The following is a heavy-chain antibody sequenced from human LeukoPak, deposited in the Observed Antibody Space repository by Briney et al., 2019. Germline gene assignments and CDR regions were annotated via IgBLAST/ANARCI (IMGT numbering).Heavy chain of an antibody. J-gene: IGHJ6*02. CDR1: GFTFSSYA. V-gene: IGHV3-23*01. D-gene: IGHD1-26*01. Sequence: GGSLRLSCVASGFTFSSYAMSWVRQAPGKGLEWVSAISASGSSTYYGDSAKGRFTISRDNSKNTLYLQMNSLRAEDTAVYYCAKDGLLLYYYGMDVWGQGTTVTVSS. CDR2: ISASGSST. CDR3: AKDGLLLYYYGMDV.